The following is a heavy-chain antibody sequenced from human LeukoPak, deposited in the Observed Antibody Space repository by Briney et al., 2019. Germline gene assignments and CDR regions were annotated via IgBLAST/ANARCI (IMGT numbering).Heavy chain of an antibody. Sequence: PGRSLRLSCAASGFTFSDYGFHWVRQAPGKGLEWVAFISSDGTEKYYSGSVKGRLTISRDNSKNTLYLQMNGLRAEDTAVYYCSKSAYYEYVWGTYRYYYFDYWGQGTLVTVSS. CDR1: GFTFSDYG. CDR3: SKSAYYEYVWGTYRYYYFDY. CDR2: ISSDGTEK. D-gene: IGHD3-16*02. J-gene: IGHJ4*02. V-gene: IGHV3-30*18.